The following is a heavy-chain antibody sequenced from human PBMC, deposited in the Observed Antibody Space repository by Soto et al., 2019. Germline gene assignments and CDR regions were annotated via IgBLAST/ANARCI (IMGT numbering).Heavy chain of an antibody. V-gene: IGHV1-18*01. CDR2: ISAYNGNT. Sequence: ASVKVSCKASGYTFTSYGMSWVRQAPGQGLEWMGWISAYNGNTNYAQKLQGRVTMTTDTSTSTAYMELRSLRSDDTAVYYCARIPQSGFLEWLGWFDPWGQGTLVTVSS. CDR1: GYTFTSYG. J-gene: IGHJ5*02. CDR3: ARIPQSGFLEWLGWFDP. D-gene: IGHD3-3*01.